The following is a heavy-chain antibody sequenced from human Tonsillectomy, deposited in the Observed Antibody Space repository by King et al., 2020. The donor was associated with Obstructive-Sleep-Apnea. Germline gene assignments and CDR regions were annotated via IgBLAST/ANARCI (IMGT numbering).Heavy chain of an antibody. J-gene: IGHJ6*02. CDR2: ISWNSGSI. V-gene: IGHV3-9*01. CDR3: AKDRGIVGAYWGSDYYYGMDV. CDR1: GFTFDDYA. D-gene: IGHD1-26*01. Sequence: VQLVESGGGLVQPGRSLRRSCAASGFTFDDYAMHWVRHAPGKGLEWVAGISWNSGSIGYADSGKGRFTISRDNAKNSLYLQMNSLRAEDTALYYCAKDRGIVGAYWGSDYYYGMDVWGQGTTVTVSS.